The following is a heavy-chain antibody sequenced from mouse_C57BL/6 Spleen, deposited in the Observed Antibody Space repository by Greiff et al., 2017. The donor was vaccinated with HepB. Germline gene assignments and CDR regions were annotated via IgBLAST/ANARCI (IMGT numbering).Heavy chain of an antibody. CDR2: ISYDGSN. V-gene: IGHV3-6*01. J-gene: IGHJ4*01. CDR3: ARDHGAMDY. CDR1: GYSITSGYY. Sequence: EVQLVESGPGLVKPSQSLSLTCSVTGYSITSGYYWNWIRQFPGNKLEWMGYISYDGSNNYNPSLKNRISITRDTSKNQFFLKLNSVTTEDTATYYCARDHGAMDYWGQGTSVTVSS.